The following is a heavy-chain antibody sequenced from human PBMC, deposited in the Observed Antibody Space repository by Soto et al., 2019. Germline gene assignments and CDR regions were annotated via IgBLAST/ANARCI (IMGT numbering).Heavy chain of an antibody. CDR3: ARVHFAYYDFWSGYLGY. D-gene: IGHD3-3*01. J-gene: IGHJ4*02. CDR1: GFTFSSYS. V-gene: IGHV3-30*03. CDR2: ISYDGSNK. Sequence: SGFTFSSYSMNWVRQAPGKGLEWVAVISYDGSNKYYADSVKGRFTISRDNSKNTLYLQMNSLRAEDTAVYYCARVHFAYYDFWSGYLGYWGQGTLVTVSS.